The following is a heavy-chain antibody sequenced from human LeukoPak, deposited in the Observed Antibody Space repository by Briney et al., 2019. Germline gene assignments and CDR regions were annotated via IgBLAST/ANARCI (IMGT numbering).Heavy chain of an antibody. CDR3: ARDYTIFGVGSTDY. D-gene: IGHD3-3*01. CDR2: ISYDGSNK. J-gene: IGHJ4*02. V-gene: IGHV3-30-3*01. Sequence: GGSLRLSCAASGFTFSSYAMHWVRQAPGKGLEWVAVISYDGSNKYYADSVKGRFTISRDNSKNTLYLQMNSLRAEDTAVYYCARDYTIFGVGSTDYWGQGTLVTVSS. CDR1: GFTFSSYA.